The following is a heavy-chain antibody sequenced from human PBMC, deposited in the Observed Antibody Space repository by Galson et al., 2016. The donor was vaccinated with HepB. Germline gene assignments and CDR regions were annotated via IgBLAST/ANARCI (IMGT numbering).Heavy chain of an antibody. CDR3: ARGRKTGRQWPTFYYGMDV. CDR1: DYAFSSFG. CDR2: ISAHNGYT. J-gene: IGHJ6*02. D-gene: IGHD6-19*01. Sequence: SVKVSCKASDYAFSSFGINRVRQAPGQGLEWMGWISAHNGYTNYAQKIQGRVTVTTDTSTSTAYLELRRLTSDDTATYYCARGRKTGRQWPTFYYGMDVWGQGTTVTVSS. V-gene: IGHV1-18*01.